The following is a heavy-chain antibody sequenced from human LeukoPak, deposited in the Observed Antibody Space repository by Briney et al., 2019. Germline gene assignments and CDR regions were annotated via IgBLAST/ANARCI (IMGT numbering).Heavy chain of an antibody. Sequence: ASVKVSCKASGYTFTSYGISWVRQAPGQGLEWMGIINPSGGSTSYAQKFQGRVTMTRDMSTSTVYMELSSLRSEDTAVYYCARDSVDTAMAGYNWFDPWGQGTLVTVSS. CDR2: INPSGGST. CDR1: GYTFTSYG. D-gene: IGHD5-18*01. J-gene: IGHJ5*02. V-gene: IGHV1-46*01. CDR3: ARDSVDTAMAGYNWFDP.